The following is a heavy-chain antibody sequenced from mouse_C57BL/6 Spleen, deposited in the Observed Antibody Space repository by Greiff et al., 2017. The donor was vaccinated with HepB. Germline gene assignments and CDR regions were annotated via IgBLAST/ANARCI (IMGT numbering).Heavy chain of an antibody. CDR2: IDPSDSYT. D-gene: IGHD1-1*01. J-gene: IGHJ3*01. CDR3: ARSPRYGAY. V-gene: IGHV1-50*01. CDR1: GYTFTSYW. Sequence: VQLQQSGAELVKPGASVKLSCKASGYTFTSYWMQWVKQRPGQGLEWIGEIDPSDSYTNYNQKFKGKATLTVDTSSSTAYMQLSSLTSEDSAVYYCARSPRYGAYWGQGTLVTVSA.